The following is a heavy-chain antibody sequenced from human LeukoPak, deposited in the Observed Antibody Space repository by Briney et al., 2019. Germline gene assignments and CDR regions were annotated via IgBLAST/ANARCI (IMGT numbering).Heavy chain of an antibody. Sequence: GGSLRLSCAASGFTFSDYYMSWIRQAPGKGLEWVSYISSSGSTIYYADSVKGRFTISRDNAKNSLYLQMNSLRAEDTAMYYCARVASVSGSYYDDYWGQGTLVTVSS. J-gene: IGHJ4*02. CDR1: GFTFSDYY. CDR2: ISSSGSTI. CDR3: ARVASVSGSYYDDY. D-gene: IGHD3-10*01. V-gene: IGHV3-11*01.